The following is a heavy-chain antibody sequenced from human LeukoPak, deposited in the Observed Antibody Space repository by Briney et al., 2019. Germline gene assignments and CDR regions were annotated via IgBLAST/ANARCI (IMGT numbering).Heavy chain of an antibody. Sequence: GGALRLSCTASGFAFSVYAMSWLRQPPGKGLEWVSTINANSGTASSAATVRGRFTISRDNSKNTRYLQLNNLRADDTATYYCAKPISGCRAVTADWFHPWGQGTLVVVSS. D-gene: IGHD6-19*01. CDR3: AKPISGCRAVTADWFHP. V-gene: IGHV3-23*01. CDR2: INANSGTA. J-gene: IGHJ5*01. CDR1: GFAFSVYA.